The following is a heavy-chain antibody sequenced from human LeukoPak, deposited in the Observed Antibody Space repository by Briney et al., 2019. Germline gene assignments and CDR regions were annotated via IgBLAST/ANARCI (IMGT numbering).Heavy chain of an antibody. Sequence: GGSLRLSCAASGFTFDRHTMHWVRQPPGKGPEWVSLIGWDGTNIDYADSVKGRFTISRDNSKNFVYLQMHSLRTEDTALYYCTKDMEWGMDVWGQGTTVTVSS. D-gene: IGHD3-3*01. V-gene: IGHV3-43*01. CDR1: GFTFDRHT. CDR2: IGWDGTNI. CDR3: TKDMEWGMDV. J-gene: IGHJ6*02.